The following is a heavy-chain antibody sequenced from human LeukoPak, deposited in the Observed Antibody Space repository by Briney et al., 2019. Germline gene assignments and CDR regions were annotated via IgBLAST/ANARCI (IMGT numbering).Heavy chain of an antibody. CDR1: GYSISSGYY. Sequence: SETLFLTCTVSGYSISSGYYWGWIRQPPGKGLEWIGSIYHSGSTYYNPSLKSRVTISVDTSKNQFSLKLSSVTAADTAVYYCARARREMVDYWGQGTLVTVSS. CDR3: ARARREMVDY. D-gene: IGHD5-24*01. J-gene: IGHJ4*02. CDR2: IYHSGST. V-gene: IGHV4-38-2*02.